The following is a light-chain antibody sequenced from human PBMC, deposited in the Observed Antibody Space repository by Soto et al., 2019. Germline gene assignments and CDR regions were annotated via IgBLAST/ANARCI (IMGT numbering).Light chain of an antibody. CDR3: QQSFSTLGWT. V-gene: IGKV1-39*01. CDR1: QSISTY. J-gene: IGKJ1*01. Sequence: DIQMTQSPSTLSASVGDRVTITCXVGQSISTYLKWYQQKSGKPPKLLISAASSLQSGVPSRFSGSGSGTDFTLTISSLQPEDFATYYCQQSFSTLGWTFGQGTKVDI. CDR2: AAS.